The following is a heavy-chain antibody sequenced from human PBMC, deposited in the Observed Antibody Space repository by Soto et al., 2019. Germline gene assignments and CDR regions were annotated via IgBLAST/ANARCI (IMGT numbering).Heavy chain of an antibody. CDR1: GFTFSGYA. V-gene: IGHV3-23*01. D-gene: IGHD6-13*01. Sequence: QPGGSLRLSCAASGFTFSGYAMNWVRQAPGKGLEWVSGLSGSGGNAYYADSVKGRFTISRDNSKNTLYLQMNSLRVADTAVYYCAKSLYSSGWSTYFDYWGQGTVVTVSS. CDR3: AKSLYSSGWSTYFDY. CDR2: LSGSGGNA. J-gene: IGHJ4*02.